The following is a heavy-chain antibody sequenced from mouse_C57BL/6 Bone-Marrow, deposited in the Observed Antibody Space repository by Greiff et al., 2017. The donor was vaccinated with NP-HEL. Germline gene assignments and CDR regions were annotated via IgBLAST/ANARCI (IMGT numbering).Heavy chain of an antibody. V-gene: IGHV5-12*01. CDR2: ISNGGGST. CDR1: GFTFSDYY. D-gene: IGHD1-1*01. Sequence: DVHLVESGGGLVQPGGSLKLSCAASGFTFSDYYMYWVRQTPEKRLEWVAYISNGGGSTYHPDPVTGRFTISSDNAKNTLYLQMSRLKSEDTAMYYCARLDYGPRRFAYWGQGTLVTVSA. CDR3: ARLDYGPRRFAY. J-gene: IGHJ3*01.